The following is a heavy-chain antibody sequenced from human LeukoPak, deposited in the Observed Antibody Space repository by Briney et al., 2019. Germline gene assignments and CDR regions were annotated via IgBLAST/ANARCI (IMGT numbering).Heavy chain of an antibody. D-gene: IGHD3-9*01. CDR1: GYTFTRYY. J-gene: IGHJ4*02. Sequence: ASVQVSCQASGYTFTRYYMHWVRQAPGRGLEWMGLINPSGGSTSYAQKLQGRLTMTRDTSTSTVYMELSSLRSEDTAVYYCARADWPYYSDYRGQGTLVTVSS. V-gene: IGHV1-46*01. CDR2: INPSGGST. CDR3: ARADWPYYSDY.